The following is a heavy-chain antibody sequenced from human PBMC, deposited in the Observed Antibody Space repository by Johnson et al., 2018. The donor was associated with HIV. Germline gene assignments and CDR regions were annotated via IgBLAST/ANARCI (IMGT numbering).Heavy chain of an antibody. CDR2: ISYDGSNK. V-gene: IGHV3-30-3*01. CDR3: ARGRARAFDI. D-gene: IGHD5-12*01. J-gene: IGHJ3*02. CDR1: GFTFGSYT. Sequence: QVQLVESGGGLVQPGGSLRLSCAASGFTFGSYTMHWVRQAPGKGLEWVAVISYDGSNKYYADSVKGRFTISRDNSKNTLYLQMNSLRAEDTAVYYCARGRARAFDIWGQGTMVTVSS.